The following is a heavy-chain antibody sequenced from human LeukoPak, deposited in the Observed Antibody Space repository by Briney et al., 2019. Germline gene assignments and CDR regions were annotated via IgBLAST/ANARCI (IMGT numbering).Heavy chain of an antibody. CDR1: GFTFSSYA. CDR3: ARDKYGYNTPIDY. Sequence: GGSDRLSCAASGFTFSSYAMSWVRQAPGKGLEWVAVISYDGSNKYHADSVKGRFTISRDNSKNTLYLQMNSLRLEDTAVYYCARDKYGYNTPIDYWGRGTLVTVSS. CDR2: ISYDGSNK. V-gene: IGHV3-30-3*01. J-gene: IGHJ4*01. D-gene: IGHD5-24*01.